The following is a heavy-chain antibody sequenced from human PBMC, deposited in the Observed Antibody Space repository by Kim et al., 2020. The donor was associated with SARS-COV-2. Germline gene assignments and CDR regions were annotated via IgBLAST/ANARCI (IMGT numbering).Heavy chain of an antibody. CDR2: IWYDGIKN. CDR1: RITFRGYG. CDR3: AEKFDP. J-gene: IGHJ5*02. V-gene: IGHV3-33*06. Sequence: GGSLRLSCTASRITFRGYGMHWVRQAPGKGLEWVSVIWYDGIKNYYADSVRGRFTISRDDSKTIFYCQRNNREAEKRASFYVAEKFDPGGQGTLVTSSS.